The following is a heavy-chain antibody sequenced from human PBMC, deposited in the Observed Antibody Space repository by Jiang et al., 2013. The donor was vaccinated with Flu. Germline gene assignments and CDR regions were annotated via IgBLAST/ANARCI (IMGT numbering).Heavy chain of an antibody. J-gene: IGHJ4*02. D-gene: IGHD6-6*01. Sequence: EVKKPGASVKVSCKASGYTFTSYAMHWVRQAPGQRLEWMGWINAGNGNTKYSQKFQGRVTITRDTSASTAYMELSSLRSEDTAVYYCASPARERSSSSLYFDYWGQGTLVTVSS. CDR2: INAGNGNT. CDR1: GYTFTSYA. CDR3: ASPARERSSSSLYFDY. V-gene: IGHV1-3*01.